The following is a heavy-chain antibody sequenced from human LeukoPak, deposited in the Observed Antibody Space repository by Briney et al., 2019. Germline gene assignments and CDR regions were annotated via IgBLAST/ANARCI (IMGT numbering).Heavy chain of an antibody. J-gene: IGHJ4*02. V-gene: IGHV3-64D*09. CDR2: ISYNGGST. CDR3: ARGGSIAARPIDY. D-gene: IGHD6-6*01. CDR1: GFTFSRYA. Sequence: GGSLRLSCSASGFTFSRYAMHWVRQAPGKELEYLSLISYNGGSTYYADSVKGRFTISRDNSKNTLYLQMSSLRAEDTAVYYCARGGSIAARPIDYWGQGTLVTVSS.